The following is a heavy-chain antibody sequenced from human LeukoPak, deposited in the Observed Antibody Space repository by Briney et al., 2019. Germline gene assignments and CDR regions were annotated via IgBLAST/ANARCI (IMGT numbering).Heavy chain of an antibody. CDR3: ARFSYDSSGYYHSQFDY. Sequence: ASVKVSCKASGYTFTGYYMHWVRQAPGQGLEWMGWINPNSGGTNYAQKFQGRVTMTRDTSINTAYMELSRLRSDDTAVYYCARFSYDSSGYYHSQFDYWGQGTLVTVSS. CDR1: GYTFTGYY. V-gene: IGHV1-2*02. D-gene: IGHD3-22*01. J-gene: IGHJ4*02. CDR2: INPNSGGT.